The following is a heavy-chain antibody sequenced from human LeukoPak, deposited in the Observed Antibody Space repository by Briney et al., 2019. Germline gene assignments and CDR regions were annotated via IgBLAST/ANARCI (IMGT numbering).Heavy chain of an antibody. CDR1: RFTFSNYW. V-gene: IGHV3-7*01. D-gene: IGHD2-21*02. J-gene: IGHJ4*02. Sequence: GGSLRLSCVASRFTFSNYWMSWVRQAPGKGLEWVANINQDGSKKRYADSMKGRFTISRDNAKESLYLQLNSLRVEDTAGYYCAKWRPYCVGDYCPALDSWGPGTLVTVSS. CDR2: INQDGSKK. CDR3: AKWRPYCVGDYCPALDS.